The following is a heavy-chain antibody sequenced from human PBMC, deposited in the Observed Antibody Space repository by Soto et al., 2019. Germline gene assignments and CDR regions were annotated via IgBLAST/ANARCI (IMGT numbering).Heavy chain of an antibody. Sequence: SETLSLTCTVSGDSVNSENSYWNWIRQAPGKGPEWIGYIYYNGGTNYNPSLKSRATILLDTSTNQFSLTLTSVTAADTAVYYCAPDGRQGRRVLGHYCGRGILVTVSS. CDR1: GDSVNSENSY. CDR3: APDGRQGRRVLGHY. D-gene: IGHD3-10*01. V-gene: IGHV4-61*01. CDR2: IYYNGGT. J-gene: IGHJ4*02.